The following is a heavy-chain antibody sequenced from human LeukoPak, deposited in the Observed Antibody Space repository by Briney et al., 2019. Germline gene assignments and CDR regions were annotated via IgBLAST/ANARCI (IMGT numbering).Heavy chain of an antibody. J-gene: IGHJ4*02. Sequence: SETLSLTCTVSGGSISNYYWSWIRQPPGKGLEWIGYIYYSGSTNYNPSLKSRVTISVDTSKNQFSLKLSSVTAADTAVYYCARAYSGSSLDYWGQGTLVTVSS. CDR1: GGSISNYY. CDR3: ARAYSGSSLDY. D-gene: IGHD1-26*01. V-gene: IGHV4-59*01. CDR2: IYYSGST.